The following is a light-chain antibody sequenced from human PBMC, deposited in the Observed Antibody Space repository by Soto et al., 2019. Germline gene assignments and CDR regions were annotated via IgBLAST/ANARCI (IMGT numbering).Light chain of an antibody. CDR2: AAS. CDR1: QSISSY. J-gene: IGKJ1*01. CDR3: QQYGSSPWT. V-gene: IGKV1-39*01. Sequence: DIQMTQYPSSLSASVGDRVTITCRASQSISSYLNWYQQKPGKAPKLLIYAASSLQSGVPSRFSGSGSGTEFTLTISSLQSEDFAVYYCQQYGSSPWTFGQGTKVDIK.